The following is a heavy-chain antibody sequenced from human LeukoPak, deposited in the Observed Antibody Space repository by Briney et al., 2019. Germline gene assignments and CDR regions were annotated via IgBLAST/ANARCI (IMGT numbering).Heavy chain of an antibody. J-gene: IGHJ4*02. V-gene: IGHV3-7*01. D-gene: IGHD6-19*01. Sequence: PGGSLRLSCAASGFTFSSYWMSWVRQAPGEGLEWVANIKQDGSEKYYVDSVKGRFTISRDNAKNSLYLQMNSLRAEGTAVYYCARAAEIAVAGTADYWGQGTLVTVSS. CDR1: GFTFSSYW. CDR3: ARAAEIAVAGTADY. CDR2: IKQDGSEK.